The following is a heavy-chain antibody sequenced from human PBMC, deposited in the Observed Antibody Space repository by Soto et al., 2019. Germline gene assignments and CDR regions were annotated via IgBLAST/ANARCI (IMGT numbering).Heavy chain of an antibody. Sequence: QVQLQESGPGLVKPSETLSLTCAVSGDSISSYYCMCIRQPPGKGLESIGYLYYGRTANYNPSLKSRVPLSVDTSTNQCSLTLSSMTAADTAVYYCALRSMAVVPEYWGQGTLVTVS. V-gene: IGHV4-59*01. CDR2: LYYGRTA. D-gene: IGHD3-22*01. CDR1: GDSISSYY. CDR3: ALRSMAVVPEY. J-gene: IGHJ4*02.